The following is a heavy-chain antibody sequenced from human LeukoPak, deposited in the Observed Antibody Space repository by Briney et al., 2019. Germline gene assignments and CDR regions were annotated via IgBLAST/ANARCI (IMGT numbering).Heavy chain of an antibody. D-gene: IGHD3-22*01. Sequence: AASVTVSCTASGGTFSSYAISWVQQAPGQGLEWMGGIIPIFGTANYAQKFQGRVTITADESTSTAYMELSSLRSEDTAVYYCASSYYDSSGYYYDWFDPWGQGTLVTVSS. CDR1: GGTFSSYA. CDR2: IIPIFGTA. J-gene: IGHJ5*02. CDR3: ASSYYDSSGYYYDWFDP. V-gene: IGHV1-69*01.